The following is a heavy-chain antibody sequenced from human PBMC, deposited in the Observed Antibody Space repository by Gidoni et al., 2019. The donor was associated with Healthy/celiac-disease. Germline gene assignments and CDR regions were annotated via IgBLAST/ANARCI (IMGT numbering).Heavy chain of an antibody. D-gene: IGHD3-10*01. V-gene: IGHV4-39*01. CDR2: IYYSGST. J-gene: IGHJ4*02. Sequence: QLQLQESGPGLVKPSETLSLTCTVSGGSISRSSYYWGWIRQPPGKGLEWIGSIYYSGSTYYNPSLKSRVTISVDTSKNQFSLKLSSVTAADTAEYYCARRGWFGELAYFDYWGQGTLVTVSS. CDR1: GGSISRSSYY. CDR3: ARRGWFGELAYFDY.